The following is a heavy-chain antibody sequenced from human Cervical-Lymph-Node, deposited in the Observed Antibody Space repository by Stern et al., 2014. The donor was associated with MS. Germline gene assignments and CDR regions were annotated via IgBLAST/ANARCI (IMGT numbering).Heavy chain of an antibody. Sequence: QVQLVESGGGVVQPGRSLRLSCAASGFTFSSYGMHWVRQAPGKGLEWVAVIWYDGSNKYYADSVKGRFTISRDNSKNTLYLQMNSLRAEDTAVYYCARDSQTVTTSPDFQHWGQGTLVTVSS. CDR1: GFTFSSYG. V-gene: IGHV3-33*01. D-gene: IGHD4-17*01. CDR2: IWYDGSNK. CDR3: ARDSQTVTTSPDFQH. J-gene: IGHJ1*01.